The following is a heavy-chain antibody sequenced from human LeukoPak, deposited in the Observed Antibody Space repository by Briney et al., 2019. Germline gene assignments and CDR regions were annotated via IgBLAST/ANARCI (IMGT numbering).Heavy chain of an antibody. CDR2: IYSGGST. CDR1: GFTVSSTY. Sequence: PGGSLRLSCAASGFTVSSTYMSWVRQAPGKGLEWVSVIYSGGSTYYADSVKGRFTISRDNSKNTLYLQMNSLRAEDTAVYYCASPYSSGAFDYWGQGTLVTVSS. D-gene: IGHD6-19*01. V-gene: IGHV3-53*05. J-gene: IGHJ4*02. CDR3: ASPYSSGAFDY.